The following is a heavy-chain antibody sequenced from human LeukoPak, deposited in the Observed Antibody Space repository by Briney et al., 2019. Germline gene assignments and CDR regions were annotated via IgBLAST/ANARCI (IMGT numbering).Heavy chain of an antibody. CDR2: ISSNGGST. Sequence: PGGSLRLSCSASGFTFSSYAMHWVRQAPGKGLEYVSAISSNGGSTYYADSVKGRFTISRDNSKNTLYLQMSSLSAEDTAVYYCVKERGYCSGGSCYFDYWGQGTLDTVSS. J-gene: IGHJ4*02. D-gene: IGHD2-15*01. CDR3: VKERGYCSGGSCYFDY. V-gene: IGHV3-64D*06. CDR1: GFTFSSYA.